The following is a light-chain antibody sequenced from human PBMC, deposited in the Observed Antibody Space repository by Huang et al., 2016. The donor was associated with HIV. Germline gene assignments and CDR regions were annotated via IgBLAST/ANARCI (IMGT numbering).Light chain of an antibody. Sequence: IQMPQSPSSLSASVGDRVTITCRASQDISSALNWYQQEPGKAPKLLLYAASRLQSGVPCRFSDSGSGTEYSLTISSLQPEDYATYYCQQYYASRYTFGQETKLEIK. V-gene: IGKV1-NL1*01. CDR1: QDISSA. J-gene: IGKJ2*01. CDR3: QQYYASRYT. CDR2: AAS.